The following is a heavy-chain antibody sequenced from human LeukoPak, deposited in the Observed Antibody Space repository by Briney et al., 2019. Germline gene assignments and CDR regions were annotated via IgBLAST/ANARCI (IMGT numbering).Heavy chain of an antibody. Sequence: PGRSLRLSCAASGFTFSSYAMHWVSQAPGKGLEWVAVISYDGSNKYYADSVKGRFTISRDNSKNTLYLQMNSLRAEDTAVYYCARVPFEDGYNFIFDYWGQGTLVTVSS. D-gene: IGHD5-24*01. CDR3: ARVPFEDGYNFIFDY. CDR2: ISYDGSNK. V-gene: IGHV3-30*04. J-gene: IGHJ4*02. CDR1: GFTFSSYA.